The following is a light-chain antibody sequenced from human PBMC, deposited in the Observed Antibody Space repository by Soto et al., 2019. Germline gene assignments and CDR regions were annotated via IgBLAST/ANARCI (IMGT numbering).Light chain of an antibody. J-gene: IGKJ4*01. Sequence: EIVLTQSPGTLSLSPGERATLSCRASQSIRSTYLAWYQQKPGQPPRLLIYAASKRQSGVPDRFSGGGSETDFTLGISSLEPEDFAVYYCQQYSGSVTFGGGTKVDIK. CDR2: AAS. CDR1: QSIRSTY. V-gene: IGKV3-20*01. CDR3: QQYSGSVT.